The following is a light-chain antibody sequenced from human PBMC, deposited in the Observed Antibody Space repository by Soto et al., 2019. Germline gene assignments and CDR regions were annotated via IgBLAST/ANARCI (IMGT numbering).Light chain of an antibody. CDR3: SSYTSSSTVV. Sequence: QSALTQPASVSGSPGQSITISCTGTSSDVGSYNYVSWYQQHPGKAPKLMIYDVSNRPSGVSNRFSGSKSGNTASLTISGLQAGDEADYYCSSYTSSSTVVFGGGNKLTVL. J-gene: IGLJ2*01. V-gene: IGLV2-14*01. CDR1: SSDVGSYNY. CDR2: DVS.